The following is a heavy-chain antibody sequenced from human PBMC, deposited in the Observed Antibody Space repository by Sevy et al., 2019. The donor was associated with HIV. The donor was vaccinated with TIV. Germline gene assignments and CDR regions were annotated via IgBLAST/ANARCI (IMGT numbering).Heavy chain of an antibody. CDR2: LNPKSGGT. CDR1: GYTFTGYY. V-gene: IGHV1-2*02. CDR3: ARRGGYNDSSGYYFDY. D-gene: IGHD3-22*01. Sequence: ASVKVSCKASGYTFTGYYMHWVRQAPGQGLEWMGWLNPKSGGTYFAQKFQGRVTMTRDTSIGTAYMELSGLRFDETAVYFCARRGGYNDSSGYYFDYWGQGSLVTVSS. J-gene: IGHJ4*02.